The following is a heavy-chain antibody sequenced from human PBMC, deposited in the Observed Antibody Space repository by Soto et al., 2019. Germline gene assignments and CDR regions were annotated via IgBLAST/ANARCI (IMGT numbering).Heavy chain of an antibody. CDR1: GFTFSSYG. D-gene: IGHD6-13*01. CDR2: IWYDGSNK. Sequence: QVQLVESGGGVVQPGRSLRLSCAASGFTFSSYGMHWVRQAPGKGLEWVAVIWYDGSNKYYADSVKGRFTIPRDNSGLTLYLVRNCDGGEDMAVDYCASGGIAAGDYGAKVTLFSVSS. V-gene: IGHV3-33*01. J-gene: IGHJ4*02. CDR3: ASGGIAAGDY.